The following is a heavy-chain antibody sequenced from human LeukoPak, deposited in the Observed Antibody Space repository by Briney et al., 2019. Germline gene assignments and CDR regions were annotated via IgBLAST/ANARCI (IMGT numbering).Heavy chain of an antibody. D-gene: IGHD5-18*01. V-gene: IGHV4-34*01. J-gene: IGHJ4*02. CDR1: GGSFSGYY. CDR2: INHSGST. CDR3: ARSEDSYGTFNY. Sequence: SETLSLTCAVYGGSFSGYYWSWIRQPPGKGLEWIGEINHSGSTNYNPSLKSRVTISVDTSKNQFSLKLSSVTAADTAVYYCARSEDSYGTFNYWGQGTLVTVSS.